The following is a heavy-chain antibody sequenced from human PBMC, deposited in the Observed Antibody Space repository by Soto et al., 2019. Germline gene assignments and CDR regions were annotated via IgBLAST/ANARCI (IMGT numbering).Heavy chain of an antibody. Sequence: QVQLLQSGAEVKKPGSSVRVSCEASGGTFRTYAISWVRQAPGQGLEWMGEIIPIIGTINYAQKFQGRLTITADESTATVYMDLRSLRSDDTALYYCAKGAVAGTPTSYYYYGMDVWGQGTTVTVSS. CDR3: AKGAVAGTPTSYYYYGMDV. CDR2: IIPIIGTI. CDR1: GGTFRTYA. D-gene: IGHD6-19*01. V-gene: IGHV1-69*12. J-gene: IGHJ6*02.